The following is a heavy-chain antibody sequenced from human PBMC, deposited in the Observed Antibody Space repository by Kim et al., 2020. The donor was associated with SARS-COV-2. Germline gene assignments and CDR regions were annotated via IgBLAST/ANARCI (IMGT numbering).Heavy chain of an antibody. CDR3: ARDRGFSSSWYLNY. D-gene: IGHD6-13*01. V-gene: IGHV4-61*01. CDR1: GGSVSSGSYY. J-gene: IGHJ4*02. CDR2: IHYSGSS. Sequence: SETLSLTCTVSGGSVSSGSYYWSWIRQPPGKGLEWIGYIHYSGSSKYNPSLKSRLTISFDTSKNQFSLDLSSVTAADTAVYYCARDRGFSSSWYLNYWGQGTLVTVSS.